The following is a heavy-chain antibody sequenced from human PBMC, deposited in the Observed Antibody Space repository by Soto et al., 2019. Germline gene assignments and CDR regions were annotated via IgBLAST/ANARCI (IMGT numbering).Heavy chain of an antibody. Sequence: HPGGSLRLSCAASGFTFSSYAMSWVRQAPGKGLEWVSAISGSGGSTYYADSVKGRFTISRDNSKNTLYLQMNSLRAEDTAVYYCAKEMQWLDTGGMDVWGQGTTVTVSS. CDR1: GFTFSSYA. CDR2: ISGSGGST. CDR3: AKEMQWLDTGGMDV. J-gene: IGHJ6*02. D-gene: IGHD6-19*01. V-gene: IGHV3-23*01.